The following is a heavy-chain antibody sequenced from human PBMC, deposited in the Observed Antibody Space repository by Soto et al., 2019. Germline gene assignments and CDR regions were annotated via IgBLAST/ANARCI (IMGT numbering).Heavy chain of an antibody. CDR2: ISSNGGST. J-gene: IGHJ4*02. CDR3: VKGSGPDGDNVDY. Sequence: GGSLRLSCSASGFTFSSYAMHWVRQAPGKGLEYVSAISSNGGSTYYADSVKGRFTTSRDNSKNTLYLQMSSLRAEDTAVYYRVKGSGPDGDNVDYWGQGTLVTVSS. CDR1: GFTFSSYA. D-gene: IGHD4-17*01. V-gene: IGHV3-64D*06.